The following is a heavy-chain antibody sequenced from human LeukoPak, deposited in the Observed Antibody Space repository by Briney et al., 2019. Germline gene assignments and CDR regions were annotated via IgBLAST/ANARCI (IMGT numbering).Heavy chain of an antibody. CDR1: GFTFSDYW. CDR3: ARDQFFTRGYSGYDPNYYYGMDV. D-gene: IGHD5-12*01. V-gene: IGHV3-7*01. CDR2: IKQDGSEK. Sequence: GGSLRLSCAASGFTFSDYWMSWVRQAPGKGPEWVANIKQDGSEKYYVDSVKGRFTISRDNAKNSLYLQMNSLRAEDTAVYYCARDQFFTRGYSGYDPNYYYGMDVWGQGTTVTVSS. J-gene: IGHJ6*02.